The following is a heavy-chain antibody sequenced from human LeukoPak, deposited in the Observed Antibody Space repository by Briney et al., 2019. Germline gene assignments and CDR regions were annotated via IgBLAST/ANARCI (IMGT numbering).Heavy chain of an antibody. D-gene: IGHD2-15*01. CDR1: GGSISSYY. CDR3: ARGGGYCSGGSCYNFYY. CDR2: IYYSGST. Sequence: PSETLSLTCTVSGGSISSYYWSWIRQPPGKGLEWIGYIYYSGSTNYNPSLKSRVTISVDTSKNQFSLKLSSVTAADTAVYYCARGGGYCSGGSCYNFYYWGQGPLVTVSS. V-gene: IGHV4-59*01. J-gene: IGHJ4*02.